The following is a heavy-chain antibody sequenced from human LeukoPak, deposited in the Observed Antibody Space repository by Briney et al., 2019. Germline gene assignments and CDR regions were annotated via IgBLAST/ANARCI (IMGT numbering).Heavy chain of an antibody. CDR1: GFSFSIYG. CDR2: ISYDGSNK. J-gene: IGHJ4*02. V-gene: IGHV3-30*18. Sequence: GALRLSCAASGFSFSIYGMHWVRQAPGKGLEWVAFISYDGSNKYYGDSVKGRFTISRDNSKNTLYLQMNSLRAEDTAVYYCAKDRELLTRYFEYWGQGTLVTVSS. D-gene: IGHD1-26*01. CDR3: AKDRELLTRYFEY.